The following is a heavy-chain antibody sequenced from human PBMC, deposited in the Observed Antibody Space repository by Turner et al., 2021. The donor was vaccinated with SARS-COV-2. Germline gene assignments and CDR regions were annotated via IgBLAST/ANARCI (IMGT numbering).Heavy chain of an antibody. CDR1: CGSISSSSYY. D-gene: IGHD2-2*02. Sequence: QLQLQESGPGLVKPSETLSLTCTVSCGSISSSSYYWGWIRQPPGKGLEWIGSIYYSGSTYYNPSLKSRVTISVDTSKNQFSLKLSSVTAADTAVYYCAGEVVVPAAILGAVYGMDVWGQGTTVTVSS. J-gene: IGHJ6*02. V-gene: IGHV4-39*01. CDR2: IYYSGST. CDR3: AGEVVVPAAILGAVYGMDV.